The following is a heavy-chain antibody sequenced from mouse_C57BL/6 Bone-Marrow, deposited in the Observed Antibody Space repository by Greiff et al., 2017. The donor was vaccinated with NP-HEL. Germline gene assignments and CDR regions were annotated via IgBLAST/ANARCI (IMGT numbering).Heavy chain of an antibody. CDR2: INPYNGGT. Sequence: EVQLKESGPVLVKPGASVKMSCKASGYTFTDYYMNWVKQSHGKSLEWIGVINPYNGGTSYNQKFKGKATLTVDKSSSTAYMELNSLTSEDSAVYYCARRLPGYAMDYWGQGTSVTVSS. CDR1: GYTFTDYY. D-gene: IGHD5-5*01. V-gene: IGHV1-19*01. J-gene: IGHJ4*01. CDR3: ARRLPGYAMDY.